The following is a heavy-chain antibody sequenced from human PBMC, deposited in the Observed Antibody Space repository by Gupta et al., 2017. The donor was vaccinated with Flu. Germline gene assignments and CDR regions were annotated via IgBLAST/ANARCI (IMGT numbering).Heavy chain of an antibody. J-gene: IGHJ4*02. CDR1: GFTFSAST. CDR2: ISSSSFYI. D-gene: IGHD1-26*01. V-gene: IGHV3-21*02. CDR3: AREGGTPWDY. Sequence: EVQLVESGGGLVKPGGSLRLSCAASGFTFSASTMNWVRQAPGKGLEWVSSISSSSFYIYSADSVKGRFTISRDNAKNSLYLQMNSLRAEDTAVYYCAREGGTPWDYWGQGTLVTVSS.